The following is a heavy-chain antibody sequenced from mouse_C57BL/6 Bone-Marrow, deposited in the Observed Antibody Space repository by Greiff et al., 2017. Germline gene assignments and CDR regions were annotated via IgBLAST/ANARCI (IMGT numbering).Heavy chain of an antibody. CDR2: INPNNGGT. D-gene: IGHD1-1*01. Sequence: EVQLQQSGPELVKPGASVKMSCKASGYTFTDYNMHWVKQSHGKSLEWIGYINPNNGGTSYNQKFKGKATLTVNKSSSTAYMELRSLTSEDSAVYYCARMDYGSSHFDVWGTGTTVTVSS. CDR1: GYTFTDYN. V-gene: IGHV1-22*01. J-gene: IGHJ1*03. CDR3: ARMDYGSSHFDV.